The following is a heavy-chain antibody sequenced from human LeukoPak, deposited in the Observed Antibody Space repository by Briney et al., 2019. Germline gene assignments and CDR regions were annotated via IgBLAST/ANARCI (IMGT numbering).Heavy chain of an antibody. V-gene: IGHV3-48*03. J-gene: IGHJ1*01. Sequence: PGGSLRLSCAASGFTFSSYEMNWVRQAPGKGLEWVSYISSSCSTIYYAHSVTVRFTISIDNAKNSLYLQLNSLIAEDTAVCYCARGPPNSVVLVIGPEYFQHWGQGTLVTVSS. CDR2: ISSSCSTI. CDR1: GFTFSSYE. CDR3: ARGPPNSVVLVIGPEYFQH. D-gene: IGHD3-22*01.